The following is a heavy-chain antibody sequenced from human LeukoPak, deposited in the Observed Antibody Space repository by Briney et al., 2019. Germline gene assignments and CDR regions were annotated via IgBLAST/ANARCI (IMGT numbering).Heavy chain of an antibody. J-gene: IGHJ6*03. CDR1: GGSISSGGYY. CDR3: CRGVKILTGYGGAYYYYYMDV. D-gene: IGHD3-9*01. V-gene: IGHV4-31*03. Sequence: SETLSLTCTVSGGSISSGGYYWSWIRQHPGKGLEWIGYIYYSGSTYYNPSLKSRVTISVDTSKNQFSLKLSSVTAADTAVYYCCRGVKILTGYGGAYYYYYMDVWGKGTTVTVSS. CDR2: IYYSGST.